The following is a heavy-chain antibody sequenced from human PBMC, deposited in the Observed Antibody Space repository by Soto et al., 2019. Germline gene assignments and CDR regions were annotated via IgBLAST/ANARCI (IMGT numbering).Heavy chain of an antibody. D-gene: IGHD6-13*01. J-gene: IGHJ6*02. Sequence: QVQMVQSGAEVKKPGASVKLSCKASGYTFTSFGVSWVRQAPGQGPEWMGWISGYNGKTKYAQKVQGRVTMTTDTSTNTAYRELSGLRSGDTAVYYCARGGYSRTWSNLLDRSGLDVWGQGTTVTVSS. CDR3: ARGGYSRTWSNLLDRSGLDV. V-gene: IGHV1-18*04. CDR1: GYTFTSFG. CDR2: ISGYNGKT.